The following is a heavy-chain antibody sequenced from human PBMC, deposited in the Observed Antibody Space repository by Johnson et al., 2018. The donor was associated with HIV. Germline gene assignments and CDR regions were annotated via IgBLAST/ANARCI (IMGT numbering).Heavy chain of an antibody. Sequence: VQLVESGGGLVQPGGSLRLSCAASGFNFSGYWMSWVRQAPGKGLEWVSAISWNSGSIGYADSVKGRFTISRDNAKNSLYLQMNSLRAEDTALYYCARDLRDSSGYYLGAFDIWGQGTMVTVSS. V-gene: IGHV3-9*01. CDR2: ISWNSGSI. D-gene: IGHD3-22*01. CDR1: GFNFSGYW. CDR3: ARDLRDSSGYYLGAFDI. J-gene: IGHJ3*02.